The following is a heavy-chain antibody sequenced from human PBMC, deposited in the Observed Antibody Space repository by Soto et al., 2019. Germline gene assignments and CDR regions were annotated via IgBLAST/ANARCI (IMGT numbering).Heavy chain of an antibody. CDR3: ARISSVDPYGYVNGGLDV. D-gene: IGHD5-18*01. CDR1: GGSIRSYY. Sequence: ASETLSLTCSDSGGSIRSYYWSWIRQSPEKGLEWIGYFYHSGNSNYNPSLKSRVTISVDTSKNQLSLSLRSVTAADTAVYFCARISSVDPYGYVNGGLDVWGQGTTVTVSS. J-gene: IGHJ6*02. V-gene: IGHV4-59*01. CDR2: FYHSGNS.